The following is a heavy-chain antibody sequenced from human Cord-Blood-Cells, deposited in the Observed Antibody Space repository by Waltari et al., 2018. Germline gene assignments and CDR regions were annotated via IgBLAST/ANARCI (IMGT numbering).Heavy chain of an antibody. CDR3: ARVGATSPNYYYYYGMDV. J-gene: IGHJ6*02. CDR1: GYTFTSYA. D-gene: IGHD1-26*01. CDR2: INAGNGNT. Sequence: QVQLVQSGAEVKKPGASVKVSCKASGYTFTSYAMHWVRQAPGQRLEWMGWINAGNGNTKYSQKFQGRVTITRGTSASTAYMELSSLRSEDTAVYYCARVGATSPNYYYYYGMDVWGQGTTVTVSS. V-gene: IGHV1-3*01.